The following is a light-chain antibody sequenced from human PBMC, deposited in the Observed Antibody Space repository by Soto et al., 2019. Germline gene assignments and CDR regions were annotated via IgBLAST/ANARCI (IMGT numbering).Light chain of an antibody. CDR2: LNSDGSH. V-gene: IGLV4-69*01. Sequence: QSVLTQSPSASASLGASVKLTCVLSSGHSNYAVAWHQQQPEKGPRYLMRLNSDGSHNRGDGIPDRFSGSSSGTERYLTISRLQSEHEADYYCQTWGTGTVIFGGGTQLTVL. CDR3: QTWGTGTVI. CDR1: SGHSNYA. J-gene: IGLJ2*01.